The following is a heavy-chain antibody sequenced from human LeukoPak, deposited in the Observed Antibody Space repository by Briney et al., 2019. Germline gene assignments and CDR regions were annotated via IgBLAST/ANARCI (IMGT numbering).Heavy chain of an antibody. V-gene: IGHV4-34*01. CDR1: GGSFSGYY. Sequence: SETLSLTCAVYGGSFSGYYWSWIRQPPGKGLEWIGEINHSGSTNYNPSLKSRVTISVDTSKNQFSLKLSSVTAADTAVYYCARLLGDYVWGSYRQTWFDPWGQGTLVTVSS. D-gene: IGHD3-16*02. CDR3: ARLLGDYVWGSYRQTWFDP. CDR2: INHSGST. J-gene: IGHJ5*02.